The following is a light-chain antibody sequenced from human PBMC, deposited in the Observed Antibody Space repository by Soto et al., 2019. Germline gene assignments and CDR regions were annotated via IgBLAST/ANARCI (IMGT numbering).Light chain of an antibody. J-gene: IGKJ1*01. Sequence: EIVLTQSPGTLSLSPGERAALSCRASQSVDSNFLAWYQQKRGQAPRLLFYGASNRATGIPDRFSDSGSGTDFTLTISRLEPEDFAVYYCHQYGTSPSTFGQGTKVEIK. CDR1: QSVDSNF. CDR3: HQYGTSPST. V-gene: IGKV3-20*01. CDR2: GAS.